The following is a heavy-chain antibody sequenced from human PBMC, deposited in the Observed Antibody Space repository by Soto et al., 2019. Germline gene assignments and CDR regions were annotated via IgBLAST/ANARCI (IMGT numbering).Heavy chain of an antibody. D-gene: IGHD3-3*01. Sequence: ESGGGVVQPGRSLRLSCAASGFTFSSYGMHWVRQAPGQGLGWVAVISYDGSNKYYADSVKGRFTISRDNSKNTLYLQMNSLRAEDTAVYYCAKDQYDFWSGYYTNYYYGMDVWGQGTTVTVSS. CDR2: ISYDGSNK. V-gene: IGHV3-30*18. CDR3: AKDQYDFWSGYYTNYYYGMDV. CDR1: GFTFSSYG. J-gene: IGHJ6*02.